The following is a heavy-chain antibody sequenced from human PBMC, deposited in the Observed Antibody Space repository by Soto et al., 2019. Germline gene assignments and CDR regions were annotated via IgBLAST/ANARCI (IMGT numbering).Heavy chain of an antibody. D-gene: IGHD6-25*01. CDR2: ISSSGDYL. V-gene: IGHV3-21*01. J-gene: IGHJ4*01. CDR1: GFTFRRNN. CDR3: GGGVDDEDGAAAPWFSFEN. Sequence: GGALRLSSAASGFTFRRNNMNWVRQAPGKGLEWVASISSSGDYLYYADSVKGRFIISRDNFQNSLFLQMNNLRADDTAVYYCGGGVDDEDGAAAPWFSFENWGHGTPGTVSS.